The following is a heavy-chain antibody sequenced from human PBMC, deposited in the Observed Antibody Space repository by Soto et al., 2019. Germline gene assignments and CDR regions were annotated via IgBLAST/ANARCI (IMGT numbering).Heavy chain of an antibody. CDR1: GFSFFNAW. J-gene: IGHJ3*02. Sequence: EVQLVESGGGLVKPGGSLRVSCAASGFSFFNAWMNWVRQAPGKGLEWVGRIKSITDGGTTDFAAPLKGRFTISRDDSRNTLYLQMNSLKTEDTAVYYVTTDEARRPIWGQGTMVTVSS. CDR2: IKSITDGGTT. CDR3: TTDEARRPI. V-gene: IGHV3-15*05.